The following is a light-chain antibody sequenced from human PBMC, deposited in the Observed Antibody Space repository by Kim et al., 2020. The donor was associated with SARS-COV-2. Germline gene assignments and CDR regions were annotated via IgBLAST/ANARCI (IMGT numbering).Light chain of an antibody. CDR1: RSNIGSNY. V-gene: IGLV1-47*01. Sequence: QSVLTQPPSASGTPGQRVTISCSGSRSNIGSNYVYWYQQLPGAAPKLLIYENYQRPSGVPDRFSGSKSGTSASPAISGLRSEDEAHYYCAAWDDSLSVHYVFGTGTKVTVL. J-gene: IGLJ1*01. CDR3: AAWDDSLSVHYV. CDR2: ENY.